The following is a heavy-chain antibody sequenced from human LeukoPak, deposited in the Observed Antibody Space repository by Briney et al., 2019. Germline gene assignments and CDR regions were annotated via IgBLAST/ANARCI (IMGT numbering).Heavy chain of an antibody. CDR2: IANDGTNH. D-gene: IGHD1-1*01. V-gene: IGHV3-30*14. J-gene: IGHJ5*02. CDR3: VRGNGNVGGRLDP. CDR1: RFTFRSYP. Sequence: PGGSLRLSCEASRFTFRSYPMHWVRQAPGRGLEWVAVIANDGTNHYDAEFVKGRFTISRDDSKNTLYLQMTGLRVDDTAIYYCVRGNGNVGGRLDPWGQGAWVIVSS.